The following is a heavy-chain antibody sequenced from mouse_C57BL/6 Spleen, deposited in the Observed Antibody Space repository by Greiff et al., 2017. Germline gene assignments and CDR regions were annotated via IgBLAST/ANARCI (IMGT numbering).Heavy chain of an antibody. Sequence: QVQLKQPGAELVKPGASVKMSCKASGYTFTSYWITWVKQRPGQGLEWIGDIYPGSGSTNYNEKFKSKATLTVDTSSSTAYMQRSSLTSEDSAVYYCAREDYGNYGYFDVWGTGTTVTVAS. V-gene: IGHV1-55*01. CDR1: GYTFTSYW. D-gene: IGHD2-1*01. CDR2: IYPGSGST. CDR3: AREDYGNYGYFDV. J-gene: IGHJ1*03.